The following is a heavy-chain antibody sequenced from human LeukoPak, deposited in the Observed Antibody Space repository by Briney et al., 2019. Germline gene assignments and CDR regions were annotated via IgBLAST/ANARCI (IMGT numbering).Heavy chain of an antibody. J-gene: IGHJ4*02. D-gene: IGHD5-18*01. CDR2: IHYSGST. CDR3: ARNGYLGYSYGPHRQPFDY. CDR1: GGSISSYY. V-gene: IGHV4-59*01. Sequence: SETLSLTCTVSGGSISSYYWSWIRQPPGKGLEWIGYIHYSGSTNYNPSLKSRVTISIDTSKNQFSLKLNSVTAADTAVYYCARNGYLGYSYGPHRQPFDYWGQGTLVTVSS.